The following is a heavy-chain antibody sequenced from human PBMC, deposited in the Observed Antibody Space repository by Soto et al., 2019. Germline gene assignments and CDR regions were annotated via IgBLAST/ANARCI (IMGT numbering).Heavy chain of an antibody. CDR3: ARDYYGSGSYPHPYYYYGMDV. CDR1: GGTFSSYA. V-gene: IGHV1-69*13. Sequence: SVKVSCKASGGTFSSYAISWVRQAPGQGLEWMGGIIPIFGTANYAQKFQGRVTITADESTSTAYMELSSLRSEDTAMYYCARDYYGSGSYPHPYYYYGMDVWGQGTTVTVSS. CDR2: IIPIFGTA. D-gene: IGHD3-10*01. J-gene: IGHJ6*02.